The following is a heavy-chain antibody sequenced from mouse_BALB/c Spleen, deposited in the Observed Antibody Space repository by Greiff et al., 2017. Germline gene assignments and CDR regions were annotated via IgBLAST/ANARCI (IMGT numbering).Heavy chain of an antibody. Sequence: QVQLQQSGPQLVRPGASVKISCKASGYSFTSYWMHWVKQRPGQGLEWIGMIDPSDSETRLNQKFKDKATLTVDKSSSTAYMQLSSPTSEDSAVYYCARGVLREGYFDYWGQGTTLTVSS. V-gene: IGHV1S126*01. J-gene: IGHJ2*01. CDR3: ARGVLREGYFDY. CDR2: IDPSDSET. D-gene: IGHD1-1*01. CDR1: GYSFTSYW.